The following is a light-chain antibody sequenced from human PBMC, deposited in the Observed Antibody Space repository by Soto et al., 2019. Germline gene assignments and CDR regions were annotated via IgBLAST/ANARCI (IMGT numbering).Light chain of an antibody. Sequence: DIQMTQSPSTLSASVGDRDTIACRASQSINNWLAWYQQKPGKAPKLLIYDTSTLESGVPSRFSGSGSGTEFTLTISSLQPDDFATYYCQQYNSYVLTFGQGTKVEI. J-gene: IGKJ1*01. V-gene: IGKV1-5*01. CDR2: DTS. CDR3: QQYNSYVLT. CDR1: QSINNW.